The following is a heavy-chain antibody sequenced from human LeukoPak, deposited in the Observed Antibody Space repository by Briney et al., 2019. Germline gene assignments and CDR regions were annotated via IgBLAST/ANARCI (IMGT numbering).Heavy chain of an antibody. CDR2: INAGNGHT. CDR1: GYTFINYA. J-gene: IGHJ4*02. Sequence: GASVKVSCKASGYTFINYAIHWVRQAPGQRFEWMGWINAGNGHTKYSQNFQGRVTITRDSSASTAYMELSSLTSEDTAVHYCARGIWSARTVDYYLDYWGQGTLVTVSS. CDR3: ARGIWSARTVDYYLDY. D-gene: IGHD2-21*01. V-gene: IGHV1-3*01.